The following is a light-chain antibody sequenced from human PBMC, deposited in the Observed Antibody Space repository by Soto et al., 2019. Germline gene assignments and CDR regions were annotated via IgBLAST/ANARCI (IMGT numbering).Light chain of an antibody. J-gene: IGLJ1*01. Sequence: QSVLTQPSSVCASPGQSITIPCTGTSSDVGSYNLVSWFQQHPGKVPKLLIYEGTKRPSGLSDRFSGSKSGTTASLTISGLQAEDEAHYYCYSYAGENLYVFGTGTKVTVL. V-gene: IGLV2-23*01. CDR3: YSYAGENLYV. CDR2: EGT. CDR1: SSDVGSYNL.